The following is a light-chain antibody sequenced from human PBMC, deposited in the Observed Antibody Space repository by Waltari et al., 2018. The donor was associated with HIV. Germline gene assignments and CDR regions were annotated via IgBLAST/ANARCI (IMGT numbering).Light chain of an antibody. J-gene: IGKJ4*01. CDR3: QQYLRSPPT. CDR2: WAS. CDR1: RSILYSSDNRNY. Sequence: DIVMPQSPDSLPVSLGASATINCTAIRSILYSSDNRNYLAWYQQKPRRPPRLLISWASTRESGVPDRFSGSGSGTDFALTISRLQAEDVAVYHCQQYLRSPPTFGGGTKVEIK. V-gene: IGKV4-1*01.